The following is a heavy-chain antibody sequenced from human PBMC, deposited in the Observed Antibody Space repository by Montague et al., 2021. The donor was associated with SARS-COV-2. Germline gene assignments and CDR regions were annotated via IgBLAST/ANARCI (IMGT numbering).Heavy chain of an antibody. CDR2: ISSSSSYI. Sequence: SLRLSCAASGFTFSSYSMNWVRQAPGKGLEWVSSISSSSSYIYYADLVKGRFTISRDNAKNSLYLQMNSLRAEDTAVYYCARDISNSVVPAAMIVGAWYYYYGMDVWGQGTTITVSS. V-gene: IGHV3-21*01. J-gene: IGHJ6*02. D-gene: IGHD2-2*01. CDR3: ARDISNSVVPAAMIVGAWYYYYGMDV. CDR1: GFTFSSYS.